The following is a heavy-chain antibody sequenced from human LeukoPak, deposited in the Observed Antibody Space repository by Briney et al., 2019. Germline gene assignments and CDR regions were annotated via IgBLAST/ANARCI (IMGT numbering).Heavy chain of an antibody. CDR2: ISSSSRTI. J-gene: IGHJ3*02. CDR3: ARDASVTMVRGVRSHAFDI. Sequence: GGSLRLSCAASGFTFSTYNMNWVRQAPGKGLEWVSYISSSSRTIYYADSVKGRFTISRDNAKNSLYLQMNSLRDEDAAVYYCARDASVTMVRGVRSHAFDIWGPGTMVTVSS. CDR1: GFTFSTYN. D-gene: IGHD3-10*01. V-gene: IGHV3-48*02.